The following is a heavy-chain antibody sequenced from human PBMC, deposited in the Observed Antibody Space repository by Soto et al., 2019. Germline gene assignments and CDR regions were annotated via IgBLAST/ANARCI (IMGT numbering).Heavy chain of an antibody. CDR3: ARLVRGYCSSTSCYSLFYYYYGMDV. V-gene: IGHV4-34*01. J-gene: IGHJ6*02. CDR2: IHHSGST. D-gene: IGHD2-2*01. Sequence: KPSETLSLTCAVYGGSFSGYYWSWIRQPPGKGLEWIGEIHHSGSTNYNPSLKSRVTISVDTSKNQFSLKLSSVTAADTAVYYCARLVRGYCSSTSCYSLFYYYYGMDVWGQGTTVTVSS. CDR1: GGSFSGYY.